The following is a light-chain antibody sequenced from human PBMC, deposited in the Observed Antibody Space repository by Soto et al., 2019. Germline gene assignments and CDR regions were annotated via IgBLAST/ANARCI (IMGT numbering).Light chain of an antibody. Sequence: DIPMTQSPAFVSASVGDRVTITCRASRGIASWLGWYQHKPGRAPNLLIYDASRLQSGVPSRFSGSGSGTDFTLTINSLQPEDSATYYCQQANSFPLSFGGGTKVEIK. CDR3: QQANSFPLS. V-gene: IGKV1-12*01. J-gene: IGKJ4*01. CDR2: DAS. CDR1: RGIASW.